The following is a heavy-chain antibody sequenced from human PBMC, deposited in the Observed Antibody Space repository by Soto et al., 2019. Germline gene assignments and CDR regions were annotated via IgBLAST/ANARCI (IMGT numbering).Heavy chain of an antibody. J-gene: IGHJ6*02. CDR1: GGSISSVGYY. D-gene: IGHD4-4*01. CDR3: ARGAVTNLYSFFCDMDV. Sequence: PSETLSLTFSVSGGSISSVGYYWSWIRQHPGKGLEWVGYFYNSGSVFHNPSLKSRVTISVDTSKNQFSLQLISVTAADTAVYYCARGAVTNLYSFFCDMDVWGQGPTVTV. V-gene: IGHV4-31*03. CDR2: FYNSGSV.